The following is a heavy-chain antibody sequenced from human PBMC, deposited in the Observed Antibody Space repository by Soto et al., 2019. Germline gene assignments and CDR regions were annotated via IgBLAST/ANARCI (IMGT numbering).Heavy chain of an antibody. CDR2: ISWSGDNM. CDR1: GFTFDDYA. D-gene: IGHD4-4*01. J-gene: IGHJ3*01. V-gene: IGHV3-9*01. CDR3: VKVSYSSLTTLGSAFDV. Sequence: QLVESGGGLVQPGRSLRLSCAASGFTFDDYAMHWVRQAPGKGLEWVSGISWSGDNMAYADSVKGRFITSRDNVKNSLYLQMNTLRVDDTALYHCVKVSYSSLTTLGSAFDVGGKGTMVTVS.